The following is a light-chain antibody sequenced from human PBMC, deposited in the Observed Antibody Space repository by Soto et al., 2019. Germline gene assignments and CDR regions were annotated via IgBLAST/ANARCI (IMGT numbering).Light chain of an antibody. Sequence: EIVMTQSPATLSVSPGERATLSCRATQSVSSNLAWYQQKPGQAPRLLIYGASTRAAGIPVRFSGSGSGTEFTLTISSLQSEDCAVYYCQQYNNWPLPFGQGTKLEIK. V-gene: IGKV3-15*01. CDR1: QSVSSN. CDR3: QQYNNWPLP. CDR2: GAS. J-gene: IGKJ2*01.